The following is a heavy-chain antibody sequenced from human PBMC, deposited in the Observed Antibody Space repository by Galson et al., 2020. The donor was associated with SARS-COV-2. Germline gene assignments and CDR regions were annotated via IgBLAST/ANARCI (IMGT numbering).Heavy chain of an antibody. Sequence: WGTLRISCAASGLTLSDNAMTWVRQAPGKGLEWVAQIYFDGSAKYYGDSVRGRFTISRDSSKNTVYLQMNNLRVDDTAVYYCARDGQSSRGCAFGYWGQGTLLTVSS. CDR2: IYFDGSAK. CDR3: ARDGQSSRGCAFGY. J-gene: IGHJ4*02. V-gene: IGHV3-33*01. D-gene: IGHD6-19*01. CDR1: GLTLSDNA.